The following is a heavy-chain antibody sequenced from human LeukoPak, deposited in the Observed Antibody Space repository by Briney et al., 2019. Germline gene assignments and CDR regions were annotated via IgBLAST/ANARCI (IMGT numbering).Heavy chain of an antibody. CDR1: GFTFGDYA. V-gene: IGHV3-49*04. D-gene: IGHD3-22*01. Sequence: GESLRLSCTASGFTFGDYAMSWVRQAPGKGLEWVGFIRSKAYGGTTEYAASVKGRFTISRDDSKSIAYLQMNSLKTEDTAVYYCTRGIRYYYDSSGYYWGQGTLVTVSS. CDR2: IRSKAYGGTT. CDR3: TRGIRYYYDSSGYY. J-gene: IGHJ4*02.